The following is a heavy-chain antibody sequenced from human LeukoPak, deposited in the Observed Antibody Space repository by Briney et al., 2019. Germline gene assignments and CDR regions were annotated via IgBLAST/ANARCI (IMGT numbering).Heavy chain of an antibody. Sequence: ASVKVSRKASGYTFTSYYMHWVRQAPGQGLEWMGIINPSGGSTSYAQKFQGRVTMTRDTSTSTVYMELSSLRSEDTAVYYCARDPTYYYDSSGCFDYWGQGTLVTVSS. CDR1: GYTFTSYY. D-gene: IGHD3-22*01. V-gene: IGHV1-46*01. CDR3: ARDPTYYYDSSGCFDY. CDR2: INPSGGST. J-gene: IGHJ4*02.